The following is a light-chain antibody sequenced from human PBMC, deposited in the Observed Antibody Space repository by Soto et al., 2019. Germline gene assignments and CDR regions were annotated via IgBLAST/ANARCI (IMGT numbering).Light chain of an antibody. J-gene: IGLJ2*01. V-gene: IGLV2-23*02. CDR2: EDS. Sequence: QSALTQPASASGYPGQSITISCTGSSSDVGTYNLVSWYQWHPGKAPKLMIYEDSQRPSGVSNLFSGSKYGDTASLTIIWLQEEDEAAYYCCSYAGSGIIVVFGGGTELTVL. CDR1: SSDVGTYNL. CDR3: CSYAGSGIIVV.